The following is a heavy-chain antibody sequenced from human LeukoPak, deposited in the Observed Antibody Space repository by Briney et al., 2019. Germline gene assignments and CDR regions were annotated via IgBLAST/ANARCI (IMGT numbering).Heavy chain of an antibody. CDR1: GYTFTSYD. Sequence: ASVKVSCKASGYTFTSYDINWVRQATGQGLEWMGWMNPNSGNTGYAQKFQGRVTMTRNTSISTAYMELSSLRSEDTAVYYCARARYCSSTSCYRRPNYSWFDPWGQGTLVTVSS. D-gene: IGHD2-2*01. CDR2: MNPNSGNT. CDR3: ARARYCSSTSCYRRPNYSWFDP. V-gene: IGHV1-8*01. J-gene: IGHJ5*02.